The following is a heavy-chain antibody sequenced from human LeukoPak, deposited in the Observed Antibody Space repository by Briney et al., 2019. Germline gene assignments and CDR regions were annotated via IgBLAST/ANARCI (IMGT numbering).Heavy chain of an antibody. J-gene: IGHJ5*02. CDR2: IYTSGST. V-gene: IGHV4-61*02. Sequence: SQTLSLTCTVSGGSISSGSYYWSWIRQPAGKGLEWIGRIYTSGSTNYNPSLKSRVTISVDTSKNQFSLKLSSVTAADTAVYYCARDRGSTVVTPSWFDPWGQGTLVTVSS. CDR3: ARDRGSTVVTPSWFDP. CDR1: GGSISSGSYY. D-gene: IGHD4-23*01.